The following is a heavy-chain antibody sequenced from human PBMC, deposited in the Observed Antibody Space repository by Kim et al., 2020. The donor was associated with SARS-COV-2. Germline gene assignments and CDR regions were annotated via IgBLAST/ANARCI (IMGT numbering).Heavy chain of an antibody. CDR1: GITLSSCA. V-gene: IGHV3-23*01. Sequence: GGSLRLSCAASGITLSSCAMAWVRKAPGQGPEWVAAVTATTEDTFYADSVRGRFTISRDNDKNTLLLQMSGLRDEDTAMYYCAKCSLLPGVIVGGNAFDV. D-gene: IGHD3-10*01. CDR3: AKCSLLPGVIVGGNAFDV. J-gene: IGHJ3*01. CDR2: VTATTEDT.